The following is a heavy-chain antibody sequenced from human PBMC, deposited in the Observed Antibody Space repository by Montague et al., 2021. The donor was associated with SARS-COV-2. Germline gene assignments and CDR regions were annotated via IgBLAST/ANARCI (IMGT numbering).Heavy chain of an antibody. CDR1: GDSVSSNSGA. J-gene: IGHJ6*02. D-gene: IGHD2-2*01. V-gene: IGHV6-1*01. CDR2: TYYRLKWYY. CDR3: ARGLPAGPNFGMDV. Sequence: CAISGDSVSSNSGAWNWLRQSPPRGLEWLGRTYYRLKWYYNYGVSVESRITVNADTSKNQVFLQLNSVTPEDTAVYFCARGLPAGPNFGMDVWGQGTTVTVSS.